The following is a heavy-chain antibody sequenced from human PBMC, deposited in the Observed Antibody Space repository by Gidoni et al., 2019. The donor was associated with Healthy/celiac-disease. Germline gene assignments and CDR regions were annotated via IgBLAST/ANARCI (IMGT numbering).Heavy chain of an antibody. CDR1: GFTFSSYA. Sequence: EVQLLESGGGLVQPGGSLRPPCAASGFTFSSYAMSWVRQAPGKGLEWVSAISGSGGSTYYADSVKGRFTISRDNSKNTLYLQMNSLRAEDTAVYYCAKDRSGTSAFDIWGQGTMVTVSS. D-gene: IGHD3-10*01. CDR2: ISGSGGST. CDR3: AKDRSGTSAFDI. V-gene: IGHV3-23*01. J-gene: IGHJ3*02.